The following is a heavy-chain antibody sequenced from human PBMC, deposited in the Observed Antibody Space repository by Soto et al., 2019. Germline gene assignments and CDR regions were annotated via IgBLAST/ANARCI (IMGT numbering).Heavy chain of an antibody. CDR3: ARKWPYDSSGYYSNTDAFDI. CDR1: GGTFSSYA. Sequence: QVQLVQSGAEVKKPGSSVKVSCKASGGTFSSYAISWVRQAPGQGLEWMGGIIPIFGTANYAQKFQGRVTITADESTSTAYMELSSLRSEDTAVYYCARKWPYDSSGYYSNTDAFDIWGQGTMVTVSS. J-gene: IGHJ3*02. D-gene: IGHD3-22*01. V-gene: IGHV1-69*12. CDR2: IIPIFGTA.